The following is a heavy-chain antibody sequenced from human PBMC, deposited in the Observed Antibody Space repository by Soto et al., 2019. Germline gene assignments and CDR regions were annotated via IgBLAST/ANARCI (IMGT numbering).Heavy chain of an antibody. D-gene: IGHD6-13*01. Sequence: SVKVSCKASGGTFSSYAISWVRQAPGQGLEWMGGIIPIFGTANYAQKFQGRVTITADESTSTAYMELSSLRSEDTAVYYCARDRDSIREYYYYGMDVWGQGTTVTVSS. CDR2: IIPIFGTA. J-gene: IGHJ6*02. CDR1: GGTFSSYA. CDR3: ARDRDSIREYYYYGMDV. V-gene: IGHV1-69*13.